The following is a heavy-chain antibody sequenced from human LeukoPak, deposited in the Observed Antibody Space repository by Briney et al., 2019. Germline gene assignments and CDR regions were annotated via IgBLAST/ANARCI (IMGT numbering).Heavy chain of an antibody. D-gene: IGHD2-2*01. V-gene: IGHV4-4*02. J-gene: IGHJ6*02. CDR3: ARAEDIVVVPAAMFSYYYYGMDV. Sequence: KPSETLSLTCAVSGGSISSSNWWSWVRQPPGKGLEWIGEIYHSGSTNYNPSLKSRVTISVDKSKNQFSLKLSSVTAADTAVYYCARAEDIVVVPAAMFSYYYYGMDVWGQGTTVTVSS. CDR1: GGSISSSNW. CDR2: IYHSGST.